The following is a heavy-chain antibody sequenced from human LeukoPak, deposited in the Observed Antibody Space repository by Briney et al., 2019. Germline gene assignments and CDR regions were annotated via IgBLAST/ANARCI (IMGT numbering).Heavy chain of an antibody. CDR3: ARDRIVVVPAARVYYYYGMDV. CDR1: GFTFSSYE. D-gene: IGHD2-2*01. J-gene: IGHJ6*04. CDR2: ISSSGSTI. Sequence: GGSLRLSCAASGFTFSSYEMNWVRQAPGKGLEWVSYISSSGSTIYYADSVKGRFTFSRDNAKNSLYLQMNSLRAEDTAVYYCARDRIVVVPAARVYYYYGMDVWGKGTTVTVSS. V-gene: IGHV3-48*03.